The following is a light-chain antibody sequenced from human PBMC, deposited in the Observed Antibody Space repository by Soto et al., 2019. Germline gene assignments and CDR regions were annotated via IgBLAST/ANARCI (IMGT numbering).Light chain of an antibody. J-gene: IGLJ3*02. V-gene: IGLV2-14*01. Sequence: QSALTQPASVSGSPGQAITISCTGTSSDVGTYNYVSWYQHRPGKAPKLMIYDVSYRPSGVSNRFSGSKSANTASLTSSGLQAEDDADYYCSSYTTSNTQVFGGGTKVTVL. CDR3: SSYTTSNTQV. CDR2: DVS. CDR1: SSDVGTYNY.